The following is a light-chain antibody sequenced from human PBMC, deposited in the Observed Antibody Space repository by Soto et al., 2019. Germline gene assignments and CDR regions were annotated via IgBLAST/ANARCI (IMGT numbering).Light chain of an antibody. V-gene: IGKV1-39*01. CDR1: QSISTY. J-gene: IGKJ2*01. CDR2: AAS. CDR3: QHTYSTPYT. Sequence: DIQMTQSPSSLSASVGDRVAITCRASQSISTYLNWYQQKPGKAPKVLIYAASSLQSGVPSRFSGSGSGTDFTLTISSLQPEDFATYYCQHTYSTPYTFGQGNRLEIK.